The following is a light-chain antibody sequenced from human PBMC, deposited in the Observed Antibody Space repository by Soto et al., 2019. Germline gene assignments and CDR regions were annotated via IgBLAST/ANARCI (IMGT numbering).Light chain of an antibody. CDR3: QQYVGPRFT. J-gene: IGKJ5*01. Sequence: EIVLTQSPDTLSLSPGERATLSCRASQSFSSSYLAWYQQRPGQPPRLLIYGTSKRATGIPDRFSGSGFDTDFTLTISRLDPEDSALYYCQQYVGPRFTFGQGTRLEIK. CDR1: QSFSSSY. CDR2: GTS. V-gene: IGKV3-20*01.